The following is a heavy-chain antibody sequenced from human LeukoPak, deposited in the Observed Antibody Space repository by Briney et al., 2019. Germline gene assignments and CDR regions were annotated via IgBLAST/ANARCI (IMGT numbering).Heavy chain of an antibody. D-gene: IGHD3-10*01. J-gene: IGHJ4*02. CDR1: GGSITSYSYY. V-gene: IGHV4-39*01. CDR3: ASEVQLYDY. Sequence: SETLSLTCTVSGGSITSYSYYWAWIRQPPGKGLEWIGSIQSSGNTYYNPALTSRVTISVDTSKNQFSLKLSSVTAADTAVYYCASEVQLYDYWGQGTLVTVSS. CDR2: IQSSGNT.